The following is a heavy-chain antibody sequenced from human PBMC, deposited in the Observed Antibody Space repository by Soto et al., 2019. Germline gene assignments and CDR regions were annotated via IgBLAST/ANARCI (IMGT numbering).Heavy chain of an antibody. D-gene: IGHD3-3*01. Sequence: SETLSLTCTVSGGSISSYYWSWIRQPPGKGLEWIGYIYYSGSTKYNPSLKSRVTMSVDTSKNQFSLKLASVTAADTAVYYCAKHTYDFGPPDYWGQGALVTVS. CDR1: GGSISSYY. CDR2: IYYSGST. CDR3: AKHTYDFGPPDY. V-gene: IGHV4-59*08. J-gene: IGHJ4*02.